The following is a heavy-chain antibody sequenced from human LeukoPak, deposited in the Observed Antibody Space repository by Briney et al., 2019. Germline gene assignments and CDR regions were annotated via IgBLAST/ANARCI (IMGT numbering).Heavy chain of an antibody. CDR3: ARCIAAAGIYWFDP. J-gene: IGHJ5*02. CDR1: GGTFSSYA. D-gene: IGHD6-13*01. Sequence: SVKVSCKASGGTFSSYAISWVRQAPGQGLEWMGGIIPIFGTANYAQKFQGRVTITADKSTSTAYMELSSLRSEDTAAYYCARCIAAAGIYWFDPWGQGTLVTVSS. CDR2: IIPIFGTA. V-gene: IGHV1-69*06.